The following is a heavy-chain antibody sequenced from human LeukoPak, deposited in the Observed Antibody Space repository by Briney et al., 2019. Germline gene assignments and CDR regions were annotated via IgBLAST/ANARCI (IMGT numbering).Heavy chain of an antibody. V-gene: IGHV4-59*12. CDR2: IYHSGST. CDR1: GGSISSYY. Sequence: SETLSLTCTVSGGSISSYYWSWIRQPPGKGLEWIGYIYHSGSTYYNPSLKSRVTISVDRSKNQFSLKLSSVTAADTAVYYCASSYCSSTSCLDYWGQGTLVTVSS. D-gene: IGHD2-2*01. CDR3: ASSYCSSTSCLDY. J-gene: IGHJ4*02.